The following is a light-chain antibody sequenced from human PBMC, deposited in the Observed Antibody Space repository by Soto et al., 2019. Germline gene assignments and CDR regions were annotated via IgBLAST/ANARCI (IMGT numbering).Light chain of an antibody. CDR2: DAS. CDR3: QHYDISSWT. CDR1: QSISTR. V-gene: IGKV1-5*01. J-gene: IGKJ1*01. Sequence: DIQMAQSPSTVSASVGDTVTITCRASQSISTRLAWYQQKAGTAPKVLIYDASRLESGVPSRISGSGSGTEFPLTISSLQPDVFESYYGQHYDISSWTFGQGTKGKIK.